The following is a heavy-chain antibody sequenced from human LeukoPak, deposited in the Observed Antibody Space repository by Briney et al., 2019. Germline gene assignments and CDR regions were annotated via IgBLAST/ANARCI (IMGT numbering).Heavy chain of an antibody. J-gene: IGHJ6*02. CDR2: IWYDGSNK. CDR3: ARETYYYYGMDV. Sequence: SGGSLRLSCAASGFTFSSYGMHWVRQAPGKGLEWVAVIWYDGSNKYYADSVEGRFTISRDNSKKTLYLQMNSLRAEDTAVYYCARETYYYYGMDVWGQGTTVTVSS. CDR1: GFTFSSYG. V-gene: IGHV3-33*01.